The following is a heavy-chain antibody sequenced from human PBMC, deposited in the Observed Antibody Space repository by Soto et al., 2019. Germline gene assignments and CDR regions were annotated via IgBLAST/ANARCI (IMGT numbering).Heavy chain of an antibody. CDR1: GGNFRSES. CDR3: ARGHDFGGNSDAYDI. D-gene: IGHD2-21*02. V-gene: IGHV1-69*12. CDR2: IIPFFGTS. J-gene: IGHJ3*02. Sequence: QVHLVQSGAEVKKPGSSVKVSCKASGGNFRSESINWVRQAPGQGLEWMGGIIPFFGTSDYAQKFQGRLTITADESTTTAYMELSSLRSQDTAVYYCARGHDFGGNSDAYDIWGQGTMVIVSS.